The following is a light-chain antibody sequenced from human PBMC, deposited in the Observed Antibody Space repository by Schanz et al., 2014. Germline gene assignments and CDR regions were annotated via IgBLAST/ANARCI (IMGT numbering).Light chain of an antibody. CDR3: CSYAGSSVL. V-gene: IGLV2-11*01. CDR2: DVS. Sequence: QSALTQPRSVSGSPGQSVTISCTGTSSDVGGYNSVSWYQQHPGKAPKLMIYDVSKRPSGVPDRFSGSKSGNTASLTISGLQAEDEADYYCCSYAGSSVLFGGGTKLTV. J-gene: IGLJ2*01. CDR1: SSDVGGYNS.